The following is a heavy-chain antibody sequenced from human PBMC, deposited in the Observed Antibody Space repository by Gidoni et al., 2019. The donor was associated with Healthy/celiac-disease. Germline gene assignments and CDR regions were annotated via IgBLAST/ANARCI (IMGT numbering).Heavy chain of an antibody. V-gene: IGHV4-34*01. CDR1: GGSFSVYY. CDR3: ARAHSSSWYGGFDY. D-gene: IGHD6-13*01. Sequence: QLQLQQWGAGLLQPSETLSLTCAVYGGSFSVYYWSCIRPPPGKGLEWIGEIKHSGSTKYNPSLKSRVTISVETSKNQFSLKLGSVTAADTAVYYCARAHSSSWYGGFDYWGQGTLVTVS. J-gene: IGHJ4*02. CDR2: IKHSGST.